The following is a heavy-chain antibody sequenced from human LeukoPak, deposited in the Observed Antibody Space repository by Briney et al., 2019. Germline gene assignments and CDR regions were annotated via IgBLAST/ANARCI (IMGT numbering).Heavy chain of an antibody. V-gene: IGHV3-48*04. D-gene: IGHD6-6*01. Sequence: GGSLRLSCVVSGFTLSDYGIHWVRQAPGKGLEWVSYISSSGSTRYYVDSVKGRFTISRDNAKNSLNLQMNSLRVEDTAVYYCTRDPRHFDSCGQGTLVTVSS. CDR2: ISSSGSTR. J-gene: IGHJ5*01. CDR1: GFTLSDYG. CDR3: TRDPRHFDS.